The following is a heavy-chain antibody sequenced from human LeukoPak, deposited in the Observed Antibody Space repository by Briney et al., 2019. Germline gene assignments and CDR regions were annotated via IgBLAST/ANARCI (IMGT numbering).Heavy chain of an antibody. D-gene: IGHD4-11*01. CDR1: GDSITSNNYY. J-gene: IGHJ6*03. CDR2: IYYSGRT. CDR3: ARGRVSSSTWYSTYYYFFYMDF. Sequence: SETLSLTCTVSGDSITSNNYYWGWIRQPPGKGLEWIGSIYYSGRTYYNPSLKSRVTMSVDTSKNQFSLNLNSLTAADTAVYFCARGRVSSSTWYSTYYYFFYMDFWGKGTTVTVSS. V-gene: IGHV4-39*07.